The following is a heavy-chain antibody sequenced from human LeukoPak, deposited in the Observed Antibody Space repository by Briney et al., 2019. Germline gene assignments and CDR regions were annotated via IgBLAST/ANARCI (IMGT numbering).Heavy chain of an antibody. CDR3: AREVAYCSGGSCQDAFDI. CDR1: GYTFTSYY. V-gene: IGHV1-46*01. Sequence: ASVKVFCKASGYTFTSYYMHWVRQAPGQGLEWMGIINPSGGSTSYAQKFQGRVTMTRDMSTSTVYMELSSLRSEDTAVYYCAREVAYCSGGSCQDAFDIWGQGTMVTVSS. J-gene: IGHJ3*02. D-gene: IGHD2-15*01. CDR2: INPSGGST.